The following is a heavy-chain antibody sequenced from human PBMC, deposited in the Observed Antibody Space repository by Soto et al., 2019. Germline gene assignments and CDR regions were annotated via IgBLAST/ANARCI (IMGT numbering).Heavy chain of an antibody. Sequence: PSETLSLTCAVSSGSISSSNWWSWVRQPPGKGLEWIGEIYHSGSTNYNPSLKSRVTISVDKSKNQFSLKLGSVTAADTAVYYCARAASPPTYYDFWSGYFYMDVWGKGTTVTVSS. CDR2: IYHSGST. D-gene: IGHD3-3*01. CDR1: SGSISSSNW. J-gene: IGHJ6*03. V-gene: IGHV4-4*02. CDR3: ARAASPPTYYDFWSGYFYMDV.